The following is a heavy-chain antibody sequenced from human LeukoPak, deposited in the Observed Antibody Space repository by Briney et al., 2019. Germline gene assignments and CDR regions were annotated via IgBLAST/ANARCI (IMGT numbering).Heavy chain of an antibody. Sequence: PSGSLSLTCAVSGGSVSSTNSWCWVRQSPGKGLEWIGEIYHSGSANYNPSLRSRVTMSLDKSKNQFSLKLSSVTAADTAVYYCARVDPPRRLDYWGQGTLVTVSS. CDR1: GGSVSSTNS. CDR3: ARVDPPRRLDY. J-gene: IGHJ4*02. D-gene: IGHD2-21*02. CDR2: IYHSGSA. V-gene: IGHV4-4*02.